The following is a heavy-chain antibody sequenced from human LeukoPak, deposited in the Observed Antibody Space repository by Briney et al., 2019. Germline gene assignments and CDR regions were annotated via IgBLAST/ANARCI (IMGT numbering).Heavy chain of an antibody. J-gene: IGHJ4*02. Sequence: SGGSLRLSCVTSGFTFTSYALYWVRQAPGRGLEYVSAISSNAASTYYGESVKGRFTISRDTSMSTLYLQMGSLRPEDTAVYYCARRERNAFDYWGEGTMVTVS. D-gene: IGHD2-8*01. V-gene: IGHV3-64*02. CDR1: GFTFTSYA. CDR3: ARRERNAFDY. CDR2: ISSNAAST.